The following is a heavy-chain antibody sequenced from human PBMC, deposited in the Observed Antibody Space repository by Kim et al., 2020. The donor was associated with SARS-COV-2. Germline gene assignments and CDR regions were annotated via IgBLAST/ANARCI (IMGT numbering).Heavy chain of an antibody. CDR2: INAGNGNT. V-gene: IGHV1-3*01. CDR1: GYTFTSYA. CDR3: ASPTISSYYDSSGYYYGFDY. D-gene: IGHD3-22*01. Sequence: ASVKVSCKASGYTFTSYAMHWVRQAPGQRLEWMGWINAGNGNTKYSQKFQGRVTITRDTSASTAYMELSSRRSEDTAVYYCASPTISSYYDSSGYYYGFDYWGQGTLVTVSS. J-gene: IGHJ4*02.